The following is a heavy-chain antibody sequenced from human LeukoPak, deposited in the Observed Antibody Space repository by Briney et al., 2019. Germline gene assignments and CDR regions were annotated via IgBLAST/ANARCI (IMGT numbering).Heavy chain of an antibody. V-gene: IGHV3-7*05. CDR2: INQDGSGK. CDR3: ARGLRNTDTFDI. Sequence: GGSLRLSCAASGFTFSSYWMNWVRQAPGKGLEWVANINQDGSGKYYVDSVKGRFTISGDNAKNSLYLQMYSLRAEDTAVYYCARGLRNTDTFDIWGQGTMVTVSS. J-gene: IGHJ3*02. CDR1: GFTFSSYW.